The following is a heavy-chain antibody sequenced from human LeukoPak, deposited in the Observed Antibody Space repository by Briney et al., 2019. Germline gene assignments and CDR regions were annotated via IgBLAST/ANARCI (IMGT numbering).Heavy chain of an antibody. CDR2: IIPIFGTA. J-gene: IGHJ4*02. CDR1: GCTFSSYA. CDR3: ARSGPLLLWFGELLDY. V-gene: IGHV1-69*06. Sequence: ASVKVSCKASGCTFSSYAISWVRQAPGQGLEWMGGIIPIFGTANYAQKFQGRVTITADKSTSTAYMELSRLRSEDTAVYYCARSGPLLLWFGELLDYWGQGTLVTVSS. D-gene: IGHD3-10*01.